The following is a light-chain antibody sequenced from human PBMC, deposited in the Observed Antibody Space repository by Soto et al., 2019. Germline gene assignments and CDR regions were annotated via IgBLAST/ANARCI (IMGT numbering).Light chain of an antibody. Sequence: DIQMTQSPSSLSASVGDRVTITCRASQSISSYLNWYQQKPGKAPKLLIYAASSLQSGVPSRFSGSGSGTDFTLTISSLQPEDFATYYCQQSHSTPPTSGQGTKLEIK. CDR3: QQSHSTPPT. J-gene: IGKJ2*01. CDR1: QSISSY. V-gene: IGKV1-39*01. CDR2: AAS.